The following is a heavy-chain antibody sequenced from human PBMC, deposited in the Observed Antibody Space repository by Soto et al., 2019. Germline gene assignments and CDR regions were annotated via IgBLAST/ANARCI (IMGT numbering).Heavy chain of an antibody. CDR2: FDPEDGET. CDR1: GYTLTELS. CDR3: ATARTPKEYGYSRENWFDP. J-gene: IGHJ5*02. D-gene: IGHD6-13*01. Sequence: QVQLVQSGAEVKKPGASVKVSCKVSGYTLTELSMHWVRQAPGKGLEWMGGFDPEDGETTYAQKFQGSVTMTEDTSTDTAYMELSSLRSEDTAVYYCATARTPKEYGYSRENWFDPWGQGTLVTVSS. V-gene: IGHV1-24*01.